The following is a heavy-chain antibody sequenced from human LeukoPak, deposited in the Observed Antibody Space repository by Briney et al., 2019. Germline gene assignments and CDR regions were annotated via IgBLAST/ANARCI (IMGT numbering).Heavy chain of an antibody. J-gene: IGHJ4*02. CDR1: GFTFSSYG. V-gene: IGHV3-30*02. CDR2: IRYDGSNK. Sequence: GGSLRLSCAASGFTFSSYGMHWVRQAPGKGLEWVAFIRYDGSNKYYADSVTGRFTISRDNSKNTLYLQMNSLRAEDTAVYYCAVPPYSSGRGSYFDYWGQGTLVTVSS. D-gene: IGHD6-19*01. CDR3: AVPPYSSGRGSYFDY.